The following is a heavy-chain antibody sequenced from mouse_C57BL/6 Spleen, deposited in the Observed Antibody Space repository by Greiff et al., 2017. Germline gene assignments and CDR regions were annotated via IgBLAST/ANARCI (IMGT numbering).Heavy chain of an antibody. CDR1: GYSFTDYN. J-gene: IGHJ2*01. CDR3: ARRGSYWDYIDY. Sequence: EVQLQQSGPELVKPGASVKISCKASGYSFTDYNMNWVKQSNGKSLEWIGVINPNSGTTSYNQKFKGKATLTVEQSSHTAYMQLNSLTSEDSAVYYGARRGSYWDYIDYWGQGTTLTASS. V-gene: IGHV1-39*01. CDR2: INPNSGTT. D-gene: IGHD4-1*01.